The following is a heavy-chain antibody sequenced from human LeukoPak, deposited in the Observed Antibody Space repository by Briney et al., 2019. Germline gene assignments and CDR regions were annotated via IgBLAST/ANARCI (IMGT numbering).Heavy chain of an antibody. V-gene: IGHV4-59*01. CDR1: GGSISSYY. Sequence: SETLSLTCTVSGGSISSYYWSWIRQPPGKGLEWIGYIFYSGSTNYNPSLKSRVTISIDTSKNQFSLKLSSVTAADTAVYYCARVGDDFDYWGQGTLVTVSS. CDR3: ARVGDDFDY. J-gene: IGHJ4*02. D-gene: IGHD3-16*01. CDR2: IFYSGST.